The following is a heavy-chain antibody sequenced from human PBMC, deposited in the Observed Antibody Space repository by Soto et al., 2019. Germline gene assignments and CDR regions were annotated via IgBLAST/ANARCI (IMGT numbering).Heavy chain of an antibody. D-gene: IGHD2-15*01. V-gene: IGHV3-11*01. Sequence: GGSLRLSCAASGFTFSDYYMSWIRQAPGKGLEWVSYISSSGSTIYYADSVKGRFTISRDNAKNSLYLQMNSLRAEDTAVYYCARMDIVVVVAATYNWFDPWGQGTLVTVSS. CDR2: ISSSGSTI. CDR3: ARMDIVVVVAATYNWFDP. CDR1: GFTFSDYY. J-gene: IGHJ5*02.